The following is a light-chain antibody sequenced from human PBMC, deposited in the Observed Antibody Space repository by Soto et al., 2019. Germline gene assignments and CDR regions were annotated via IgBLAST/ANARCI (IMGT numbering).Light chain of an antibody. Sequence: EIVMTQSPDTMSVSPGEGATLSCRASERSSNNLAWYQQKRGQVPRLLMYGASTRATGIPDRFSGSGYGREFTLTISSLQSEDSSVYYCQQYNNWPLTFGGGTKVEI. CDR2: GAS. J-gene: IGKJ4*01. CDR1: ERSSNN. V-gene: IGKV3-15*01. CDR3: QQYNNWPLT.